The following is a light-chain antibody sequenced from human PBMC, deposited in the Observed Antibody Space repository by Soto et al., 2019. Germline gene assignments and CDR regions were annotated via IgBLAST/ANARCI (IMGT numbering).Light chain of an antibody. CDR3: SSYTNSKTEV. V-gene: IGLV2-14*01. CDR2: EVS. J-gene: IGLJ1*01. CDR1: SSDVGGYNY. Sequence: QSALTQPASVSGSPGQSIAISCTGTSSDVGGYNYVSWYQQHPGKAPKLIICEVSNRPSGVSNRFSGSKSGSTASLTISGLQAEDEADYFCSSYTNSKTEVFGTGTNVTVL.